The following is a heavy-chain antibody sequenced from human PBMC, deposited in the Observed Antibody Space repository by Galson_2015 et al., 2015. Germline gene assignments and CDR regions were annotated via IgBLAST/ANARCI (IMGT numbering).Heavy chain of an antibody. CDR3: ARDSRGYSYGYFYYYYGMDV. D-gene: IGHD5-18*01. CDR1: GFTFSDYY. CDR2: ISSSGSTI. V-gene: IGHV3-11*01. Sequence: SLRLSCAASGFTFSDYYMSWIRQAPGKGLEWVSYISSSGSTIYYADSVKGRFTISRDNAKNSLYLQMNSLRAEDTAVYYCARDSRGYSYGYFYYYYGMDVWGQGTTVTVSS. J-gene: IGHJ6*02.